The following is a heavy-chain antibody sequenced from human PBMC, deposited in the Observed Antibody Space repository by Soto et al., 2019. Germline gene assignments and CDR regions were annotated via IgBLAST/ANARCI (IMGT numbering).Heavy chain of an antibody. Sequence: EVQLVESGGGLVQPGGSLRLSCAASGFTISSYWMHWVRQAPGTGLVWVSRINTDGSSTSYADSVKGRFTTSRDNAKNTLYLQMNSLSAADTAVYYCTRRLTVVGTSSFDYWGQGTRVTVSS. D-gene: IGHD2-15*01. V-gene: IGHV3-74*01. CDR2: INTDGSST. J-gene: IGHJ4*02. CDR1: GFTISSYW. CDR3: TRRLTVVGTSSFDY.